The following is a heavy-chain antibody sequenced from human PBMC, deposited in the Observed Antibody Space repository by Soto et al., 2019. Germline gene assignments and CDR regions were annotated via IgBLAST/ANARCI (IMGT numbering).Heavy chain of an antibody. D-gene: IGHD2-2*01. CDR3: AREAPYCTSATCPKFYDMDV. J-gene: IGHJ6*02. CDR1: GGTFGSYA. V-gene: IGHV1-69*13. Sequence: SVKVSCKASGGTFGSYAITWVRRAPGQGLEWLGGIIPILKSPAYAQKFQARVVITADEITNTAYMELNSLRFDDTAVYYCAREAPYCTSATCPKFYDMDVWGQVTRVTVSS. CDR2: IIPILKSP.